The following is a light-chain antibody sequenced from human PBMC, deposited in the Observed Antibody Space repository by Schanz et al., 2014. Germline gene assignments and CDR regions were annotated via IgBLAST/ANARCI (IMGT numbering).Light chain of an antibody. J-gene: IGLJ2*01. Sequence: QSALTQPASVSGSPGQSITISCTGTSSDVGGYNYVPWYQQHPAKAPTLMIYDVSSRPSGVSNRFCGSKSGKTAYLTISGLQAEDEAEYHCCSYAGRTTFVVFGGGTKLTVL. CDR2: DVS. CDR3: CSYAGRTTFVV. CDR1: SSDVGGYNY. V-gene: IGLV2-23*02.